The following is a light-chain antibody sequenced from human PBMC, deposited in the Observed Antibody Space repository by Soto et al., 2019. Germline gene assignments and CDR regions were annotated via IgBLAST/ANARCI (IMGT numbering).Light chain of an antibody. CDR1: RSVGSS. V-gene: IGKV3-15*01. Sequence: EIVVAQSPATLSVSPGERATLSCRASRSVGSSLAWYQQKPGQAPRLVIYGASTRATGIPARFSGSGSGTEFTLTISSLQSEDFAVYYCQQYNNWPPITFGQGTRLEIK. J-gene: IGKJ5*01. CDR3: QQYNNWPPIT. CDR2: GAS.